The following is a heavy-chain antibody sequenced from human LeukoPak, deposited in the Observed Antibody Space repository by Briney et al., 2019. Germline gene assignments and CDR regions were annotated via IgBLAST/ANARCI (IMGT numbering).Heavy chain of an antibody. CDR1: GGSFSGYY. CDR2: IYYSGST. J-gene: IGHJ3*02. V-gene: IGHV4-59*12. Sequence: SETLSLTCAVYGGSFSGYYWSWIRQPPGKGLEWIGYIYYSGSTYYNPSLKSRVTISVDTSKNQFSLKLSSVTAADTAVYYCARDKIEYSSSSEFLYAFDIWGQGTMVTVSS. D-gene: IGHD6-6*01. CDR3: ARDKIEYSSSSEFLYAFDI.